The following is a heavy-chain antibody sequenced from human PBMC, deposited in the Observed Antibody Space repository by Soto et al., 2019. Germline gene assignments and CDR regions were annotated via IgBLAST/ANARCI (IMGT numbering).Heavy chain of an antibody. CDR2: INPNSSGT. J-gene: IGHJ4*02. Sequence: ASVKVSCKASGYTFTGYYMHWVRQAPGQGLEWMGWINPNSSGTNYAQKFQGRVTMTRDTSISTAYMELSRLRSDDTAVYYCARDFVNVLRYFDWSRGYDYWGQGTLVTVSS. CDR3: ARDFVNVLRYFDWSRGYDY. D-gene: IGHD3-9*01. CDR1: GYTFTGYY. V-gene: IGHV1-2*02.